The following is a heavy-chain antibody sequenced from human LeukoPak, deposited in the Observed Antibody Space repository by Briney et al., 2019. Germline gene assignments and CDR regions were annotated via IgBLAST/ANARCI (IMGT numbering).Heavy chain of an antibody. J-gene: IGHJ3*02. V-gene: IGHV4-31*03. D-gene: IGHD3-9*01. Sequence: SQTLSLTCTVSGGSISSGGYYWSWIRQHPGKGLEWIGYIYYSGSTDYNPSLKSRFTMSVDTSKNQFCLKLSSVTAADTAVYYCASADYDMAFDIWGQGAMVTVSS. CDR3: ASADYDMAFDI. CDR1: GGSISSGGYY. CDR2: IYYSGST.